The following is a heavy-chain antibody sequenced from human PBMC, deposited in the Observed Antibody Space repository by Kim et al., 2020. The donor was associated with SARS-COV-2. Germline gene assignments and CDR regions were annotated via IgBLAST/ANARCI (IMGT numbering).Heavy chain of an antibody. J-gene: IGHJ4*02. Sequence: ADSVKGPFTISRDNAKSTVYLQINSLRAEDTAVYYCARNHLISGSNAVAYWGQGTLVTVSS. CDR3: ARNHLISGSNAVAY. V-gene: IGHV3-74*01. D-gene: IGHD1-26*01.